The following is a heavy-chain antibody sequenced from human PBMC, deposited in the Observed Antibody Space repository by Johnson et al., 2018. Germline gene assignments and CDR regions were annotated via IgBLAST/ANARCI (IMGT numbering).Heavy chain of an antibody. V-gene: IGHV3-9*01. D-gene: IGHD2-21*01. CDR1: GFTFDDYA. J-gene: IGHJ1*01. CDR2: ISWNSGSI. Sequence: EVQLLESGGGLVQPGRSLRLSCAASGFTFDDYAMHWVRQAPGKGLEWVSGISWNSGSIGYADSVKGRFTISRDNAKNSLYLQMNSLRAEDTALYYCAKAPSAGDREYFQHWGQGTLVTVSS. CDR3: AKAPSAGDREYFQH.